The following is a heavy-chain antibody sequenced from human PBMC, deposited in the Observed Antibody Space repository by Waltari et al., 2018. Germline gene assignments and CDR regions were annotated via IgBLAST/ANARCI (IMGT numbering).Heavy chain of an antibody. V-gene: IGHV4-38-2*02. CDR2: ISHSGST. J-gene: IGHJ5*02. CDR3: VRDLGGSGNSWFDA. Sequence: QVQLQESGPGLARPSETLSPTCDYSSSSIRSGSLWGWLRQPPGKGLQWIGSISHSGSTYYNPSLKSRVTLSVDTSKNQFALKVTSVTAADTATYYCVRDLGGSGNSWFDAWGQGSLVIVSS. D-gene: IGHD3-10*01. CDR1: SSSIRSGSL.